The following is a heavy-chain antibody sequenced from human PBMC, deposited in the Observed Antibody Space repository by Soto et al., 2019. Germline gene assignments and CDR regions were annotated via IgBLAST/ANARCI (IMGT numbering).Heavy chain of an antibody. CDR3: ATGPYGSGSYYKINWFDP. V-gene: IGHV1-24*01. D-gene: IGHD3-10*01. Sequence: GASVKVSCKVPGYTLTELSMHWVRQAPGKGLEWMGGFDPEDGETIYAQKFQGRVTMTEDTSTDTAYMELSSLRSEDTAVYYCATGPYGSGSYYKINWFDPWGQGTLVTVSS. CDR2: FDPEDGET. J-gene: IGHJ5*02. CDR1: GYTLTELS.